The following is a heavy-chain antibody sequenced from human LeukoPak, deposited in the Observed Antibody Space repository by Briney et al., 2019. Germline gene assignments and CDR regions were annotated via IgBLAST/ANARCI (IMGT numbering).Heavy chain of an antibody. D-gene: IGHD3-10*01. Sequence: GASVEVSCXASGYTFPRYGISWGRQAPGQGLEWMGRLSAYNGNTNYAQKLQGRVTMTTDTSTSTAYMELRSLRSDDTAVYYCARAPGVLLWFGELSPTDYWGQGTLVTVSS. CDR2: LSAYNGNT. J-gene: IGHJ4*02. CDR3: ARAPGVLLWFGELSPTDY. V-gene: IGHV1-18*01. CDR1: GYTFPRYG.